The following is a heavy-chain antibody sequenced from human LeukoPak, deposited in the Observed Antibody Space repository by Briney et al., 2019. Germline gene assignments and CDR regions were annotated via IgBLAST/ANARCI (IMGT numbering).Heavy chain of an antibody. J-gene: IGHJ4*02. CDR1: GFTFSSYS. CDR3: ARDRNGGNTYYFDY. D-gene: IGHD4-23*01. Sequence: GGSLRLSCAASGFTFSSYSMNWVRQAPGKGLEWVSSISSSSRYIYYADSVKGRFTISRDNAKNSLYLQMNSLRAEDTALYYRARDRNGGNTYYFDYWGQGTLVTVSS. CDR2: ISSSSRYI. V-gene: IGHV3-21*04.